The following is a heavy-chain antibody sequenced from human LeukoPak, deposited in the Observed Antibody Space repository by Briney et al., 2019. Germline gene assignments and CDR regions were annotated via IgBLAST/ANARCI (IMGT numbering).Heavy chain of an antibody. CDR3: ARVLNAMVDY. D-gene: IGHD5-18*01. V-gene: IGHV1-18*01. J-gene: IGHJ4*02. CDR2: ISTYNGNT. Sequence: ASVKVSCRSSGYTFTTYGITRVRQAPGQGLEWMGWISTYNGNTNYAQKLQGRVTMTTDTSTSTAYMELRSLRSDDTAVYYCARVLNAMVDYWGQGTLVTVSS. CDR1: GYTFTTYG.